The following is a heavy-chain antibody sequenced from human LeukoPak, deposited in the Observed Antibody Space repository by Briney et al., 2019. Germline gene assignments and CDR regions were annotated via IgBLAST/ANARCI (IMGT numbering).Heavy chain of an antibody. CDR2: LNPSGGST. CDR1: GYTVTSYY. CDR3: ASVYNYGMDV. V-gene: IGHV1-46*01. J-gene: IGHJ6*02. Sequence: ASVKVSCKASGYTVTSYYMHWVRQAPGQGLEWMGILNPSGGSTSYAQKFQGRATLTSATSTSTVYMELSSLRSEDTAVYYCASVYNYGMDVWGQGTTVIVSS.